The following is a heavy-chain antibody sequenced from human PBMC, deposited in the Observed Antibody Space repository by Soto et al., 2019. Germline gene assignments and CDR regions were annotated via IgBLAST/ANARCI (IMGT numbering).Heavy chain of an antibody. CDR2: ISADGSDK. Sequence: QVQLVESGGGVVQPGRSLRLSCAASGFTFSNFGMHWGRQAPGKGLEWVAAISADGSDKYFSDSVKGRFTISRDNSKNTLFLQMNRLRVEDMALYYCTKGSEVARQELDYWGQGTQVTVSS. J-gene: IGHJ4*02. CDR3: TKGSEVARQELDY. V-gene: IGHV3-30*18. CDR1: GFTFSNFG. D-gene: IGHD3-3*01.